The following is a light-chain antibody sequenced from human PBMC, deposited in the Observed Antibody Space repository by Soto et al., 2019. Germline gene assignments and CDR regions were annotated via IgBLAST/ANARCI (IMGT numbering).Light chain of an antibody. CDR1: QSVSSK. Sequence: EIVMTQSPATLSVSPGESATLSCRASQSVSSKLAWYQQKPGQAHRLLIYGASTRATGIQARFSGSGSGTEFTLTISGMQSEDFAGYYCQQYNTWYTFGQGTKLEIK. CDR2: GAS. J-gene: IGKJ2*01. CDR3: QQYNTWYT. V-gene: IGKV3-15*01.